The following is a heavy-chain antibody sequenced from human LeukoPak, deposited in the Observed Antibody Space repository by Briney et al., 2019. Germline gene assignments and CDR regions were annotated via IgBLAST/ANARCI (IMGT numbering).Heavy chain of an antibody. V-gene: IGHV3-23*01. J-gene: IGHJ4*02. Sequence: GGSLRLSSSASQFTFSYYAMTWVRQAPGKGLEWVSGIGGSGDYTYYADSVKGRFTISRDNSKNTLYLQLNSLRVEDTAVYFCAKEMYAYGSRGFDFWGQGTLVTVSS. CDR1: QFTFSYYA. CDR2: IGGSGDYT. D-gene: IGHD3-10*01. CDR3: AKEMYAYGSRGFDF.